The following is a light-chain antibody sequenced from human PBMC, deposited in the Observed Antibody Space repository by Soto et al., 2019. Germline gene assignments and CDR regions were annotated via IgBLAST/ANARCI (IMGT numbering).Light chain of an antibody. CDR2: GAS. CDR3: QQYGSSPVA. J-gene: IGKJ1*01. V-gene: IGKV3-20*01. Sequence: EIVLKQSPGTLSLSTGERATLSCRASQSVSSSYLAWYQQKPGQAPRLLIYGASSRATGIPDRFSGSGSGTDFTLTISRLEPEDFAVYYCQQYGSSPVAFGQGTKVDI. CDR1: QSVSSSY.